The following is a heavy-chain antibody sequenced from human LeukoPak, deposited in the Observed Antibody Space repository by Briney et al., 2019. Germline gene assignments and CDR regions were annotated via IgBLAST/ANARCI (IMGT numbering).Heavy chain of an antibody. CDR1: GFTFSNYA. J-gene: IGHJ4*02. CDR3: AKARQPWTGYFRPLYYFDY. CDR2: ISASGGST. D-gene: IGHD3-3*01. V-gene: IGHV3-23*01. Sequence: PGGSLRLSCAASGFTFSNYAMSWVRQAPGKGLEWVSSISASGGSTYYADSVKGRVTISRDISENTLYLQMNSLRAEDTAVYHCAKARQPWTGYFRPLYYFDYWGQGSLVTVSS.